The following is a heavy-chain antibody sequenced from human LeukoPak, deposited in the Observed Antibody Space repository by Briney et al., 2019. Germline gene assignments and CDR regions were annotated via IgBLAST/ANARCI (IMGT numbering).Heavy chain of an antibody. CDR2: IIPIFGTA. D-gene: IGHD6-13*01. CDR1: GGTFSSYA. CDR3: ARSRTIAAAGTTDRYYFDY. Sequence: GASVKVSCKASGGTFSSYAISWVRQAPGQGLEWMGGIIPIFGTANYAQKFQGRVTITADKSTSTAYMELSSLRSEDTAVYYCARSRTIAAAGTTDRYYFDYWGQGTLVTVSS. V-gene: IGHV1-69*06. J-gene: IGHJ4*02.